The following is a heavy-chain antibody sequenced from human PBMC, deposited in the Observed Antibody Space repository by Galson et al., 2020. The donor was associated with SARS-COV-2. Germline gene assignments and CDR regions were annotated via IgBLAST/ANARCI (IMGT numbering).Heavy chain of an antibody. CDR1: GFTFSSYG. Sequence: GGSLRLSCAASGFTFSSYGMHWVRQAPGKGLEWVAVISYDGSNKYYADSVKGRFTISRDNSKNTLYLQMNSLRAEDTAVYYCAKDQSHDYGDYGPDYWGQGTLVTVSS. D-gene: IGHD4-17*01. CDR3: AKDQSHDYGDYGPDY. J-gene: IGHJ4*02. CDR2: ISYDGSNK. V-gene: IGHV3-30*18.